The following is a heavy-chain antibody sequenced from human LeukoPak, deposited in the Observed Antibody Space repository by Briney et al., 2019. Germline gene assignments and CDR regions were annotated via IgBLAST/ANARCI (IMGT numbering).Heavy chain of an antibody. CDR2: MNPNSGNT. D-gene: IGHD3-3*01. J-gene: IGHJ4*02. V-gene: IGHV1-8*01. CDR3: LRGFDWSGYTY. Sequence: ASVKVSCKASGYTFTSYDINWVRQATGQGLEWMGWMNPNSGNTCYAQKFQGRVTMTRNTSISTAYMELSSLRSEDTAVYYCLRGFDWSGYTYWGQGTLVTVSS. CDR1: GYTFTSYD.